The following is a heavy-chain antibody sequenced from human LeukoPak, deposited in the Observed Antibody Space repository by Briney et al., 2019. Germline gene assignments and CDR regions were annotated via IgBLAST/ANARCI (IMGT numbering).Heavy chain of an antibody. D-gene: IGHD3-3*01. J-gene: IGHJ4*02. CDR3: ARGQYYDFWRGSPDFDY. CDR2: IGGSDGNT. V-gene: IGHV3-23*01. CDR1: GFTFSSYV. Sequence: GRSLRLSCAASGFTFSSYVMSWVRQAPGKGLEWVSGIGGSDGNTYYADSVKGRFTISRDNSKNTLYLQMNSLRAEDTAVYYCARGQYYDFWRGSPDFDYWGQGTLVTVSS.